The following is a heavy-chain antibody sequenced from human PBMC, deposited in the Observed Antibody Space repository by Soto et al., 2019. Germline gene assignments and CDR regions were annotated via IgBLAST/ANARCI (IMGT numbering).Heavy chain of an antibody. D-gene: IGHD1-26*01. CDR1: GGSISSSNW. CDR3: ASSGTIVGAITGYYFAS. Sequence: QVQLQESGPGLVKPSGTLSLTCAVSGGSISSSNWWSWVRQPPGKGLEWIGESYHSGSTNYNPSLKRRVPISVDTSKSQFSLKLNSVTAADTAVYYCASSGTIVGAITGYYFASWGQGTLVTVSS. J-gene: IGHJ4*02. CDR2: SYHSGST. V-gene: IGHV4-4*02.